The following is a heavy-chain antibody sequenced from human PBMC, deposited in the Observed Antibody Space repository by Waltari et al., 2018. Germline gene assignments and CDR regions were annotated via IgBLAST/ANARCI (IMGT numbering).Heavy chain of an antibody. D-gene: IGHD3-16*01. J-gene: IGHJ2*01. CDR1: GYTFIDNY. V-gene: IGHV1-2*02. CDR3: ARDLKPYNWYFDL. CDR2: INPNSGGT. Sequence: QVQLVQSGAEVKTPGASVKVSCKASGYTFIDNYIHWVRQAPGQGLEWMGWINPNSGGTEYAQHFQGRVTMTRDTSISTAYMELTRLRSDDTAVYYCARDLKPYNWYFDLWGRGTLVTVSS.